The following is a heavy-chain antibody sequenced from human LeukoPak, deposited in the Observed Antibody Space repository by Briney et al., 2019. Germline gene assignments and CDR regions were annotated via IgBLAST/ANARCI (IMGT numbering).Heavy chain of an antibody. CDR1: GFTFSNYW. J-gene: IGHJ3*02. CDR2: IDANAKTT. Sequence: GGSLRLSCAASGFTFSNYWLHWVRQAPGKGLVWASRIDANAKTTSYADSVKGRFTISTDNAKKTLYLQMNSLRVEDTAVYYCLTVVETTIAAFDILGQGTMVTASS. CDR3: LTVVETTIAAFDI. V-gene: IGHV3-74*01. D-gene: IGHD1-26*01.